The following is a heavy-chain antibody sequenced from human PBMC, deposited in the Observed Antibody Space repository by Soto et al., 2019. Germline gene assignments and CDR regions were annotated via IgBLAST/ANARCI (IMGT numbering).Heavy chain of an antibody. Sequence: SVKVSCKASGYMFTAYSIHWVRQAPGQGLEWMGRIIPVIGIANYAQKFQGRVTITADKSTSTAYMELSSLRSEDTAVYYCASRSSSSDFDIWGQGTMVTVSS. V-gene: IGHV1-69*02. CDR3: ASRSSSSDFDI. CDR2: IIPVIGIA. D-gene: IGHD6-6*01. J-gene: IGHJ3*02. CDR1: GYMFTAYS.